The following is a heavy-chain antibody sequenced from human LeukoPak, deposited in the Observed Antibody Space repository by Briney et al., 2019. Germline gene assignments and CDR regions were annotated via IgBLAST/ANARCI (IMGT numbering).Heavy chain of an antibody. V-gene: IGHV3-48*02. Sequence: GGSLRLSCAASGFTFSSYTMNWVRQAPGKGLEWVLYISSSSSSIYYADSVKGRFSISRDNAKNSLYLQTNSLRDEDTAVYYCAREVRGTYLDYWGQGTLVTVSS. CDR2: ISSSSSSI. D-gene: IGHD4/OR15-4a*01. CDR3: AREVRGTYLDY. J-gene: IGHJ4*02. CDR1: GFTFSSYT.